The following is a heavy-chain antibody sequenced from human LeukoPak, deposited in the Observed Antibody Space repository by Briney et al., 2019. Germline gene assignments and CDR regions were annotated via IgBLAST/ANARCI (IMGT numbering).Heavy chain of an antibody. J-gene: IGHJ4*02. CDR3: ATPQGDF. V-gene: IGHV3-23*01. CDR1: GFTLANYV. CDR2: VSASGGST. Sequence: GGSLRLSRTPSGFTLANYVMSWVRQAPGKGLEWVSAVSASGGSTYYADSVKGRFTIPRDNSKNTLSLQMSSLRDDDTAVYYCATPQGDFWGQGTLVTVSS.